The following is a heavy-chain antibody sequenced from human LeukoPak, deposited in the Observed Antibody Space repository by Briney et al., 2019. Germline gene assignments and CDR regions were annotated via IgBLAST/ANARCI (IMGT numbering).Heavy chain of an antibody. CDR2: IYYSGST. J-gene: IGHJ4*02. Sequence: SETLSLTCVVYGGSFSGYYWSWIRQPPGKGLEWIGYIYYSGSTNYNPSLKSRVTISVDTSKNQFSLKLSSVTAADTAVYYCARRGYGSGSFNRYYFDYWGQGTLVTVSS. CDR3: ARRGYGSGSFNRYYFDY. D-gene: IGHD3-10*01. V-gene: IGHV4-59*08. CDR1: GGSFSGYY.